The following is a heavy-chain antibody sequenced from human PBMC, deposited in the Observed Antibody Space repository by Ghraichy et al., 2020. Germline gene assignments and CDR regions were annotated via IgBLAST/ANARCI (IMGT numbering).Heavy chain of an antibody. CDR1: GFTFSSYS. CDR2: SSSSSSYI. V-gene: IGHV3-21*01. D-gene: IGHD6-13*01. J-gene: IGHJ6*02. CDR3: ARDGQIAAAGTFDDYYYGMDV. Sequence: GGSLRLSCAASGFTFSSYSMNWVRQAPGKGLEWVSFSSSSSSYIYYADSVKGRFTISRDNAKNSLYLQMNSLRAEDTAVYYCARDGQIAAAGTFDDYYYGMDVWGQGTTVTVSS.